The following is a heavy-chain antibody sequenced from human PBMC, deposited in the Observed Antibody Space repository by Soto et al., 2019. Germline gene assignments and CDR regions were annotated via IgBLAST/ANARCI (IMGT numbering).Heavy chain of an antibody. J-gene: IGHJ6*02. CDR2: FFYSGST. Sequence: QVQLQESGPGLVKPSEPLSLTCTVSGGSITSYYWSWIRQPPGKGLEWLGSFFYSGSTNYNPSLKSRVTVSVDTSTNQFSLKLSSVTAADTAVYYCARALRVGATNYYYSYGMDVWGQGTTVTVSS. D-gene: IGHD1-26*01. CDR3: ARALRVGATNYYYSYGMDV. V-gene: IGHV4-59*01. CDR1: GGSITSYY.